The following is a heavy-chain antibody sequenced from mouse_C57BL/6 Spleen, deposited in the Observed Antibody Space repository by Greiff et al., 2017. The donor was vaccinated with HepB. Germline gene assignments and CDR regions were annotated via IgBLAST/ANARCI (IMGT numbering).Heavy chain of an antibody. Sequence: VKLVESGPGLVAPSQSLSITCTVSGFSLTSYAISWVRQPPGKGLEWLGVIWTGGGTNYNSALKPRLSISKDNSKSQVFLQMNSLQTDDTARDDCASLYGNHWYFDVWGTGTTVTVSS. V-gene: IGHV2-9-1*01. CDR1: GFSLTSYA. D-gene: IGHD2-1*01. CDR2: IWTGGGT. CDR3: ASLYGNHWYFDV. J-gene: IGHJ1*03.